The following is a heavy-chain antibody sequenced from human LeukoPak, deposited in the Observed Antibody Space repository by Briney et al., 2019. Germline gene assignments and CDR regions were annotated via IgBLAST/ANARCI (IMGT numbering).Heavy chain of an antibody. V-gene: IGHV3-21*01. CDR1: GFTFSSYS. CDR3: AREPGGGGYFDY. CDR2: ISSSSSYI. J-gene: IGHJ4*02. Sequence: GGSLRLSCAASGFTFSSYSMNWVRQAPGKGLEWVSSISSSSSYIYYADSVKGRFTISRDNAKNSLYLQMNSLRAEDTAGYYCAREPGGGGYFDYWGQGTLVTVSS. D-gene: IGHD3-16*01.